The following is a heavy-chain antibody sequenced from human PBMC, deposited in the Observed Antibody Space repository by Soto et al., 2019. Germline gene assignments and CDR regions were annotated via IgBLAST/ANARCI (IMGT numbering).Heavy chain of an antibody. CDR2: INPNSGGT. V-gene: IGHV1-2*04. J-gene: IGHJ6*02. Sequence: ASVKVSCKASGYTFTGYYMHWVRQAPGQGLEWMGWINPNSGGTNYAQKFQGWVTMTRDTSISTAYMELSRLRSDDTAVYCCARDHVGGYYYYGMDVWGQGTTVTVSS. CDR3: ARDHVGGYYYYGMDV. CDR1: GYTFTGYY. D-gene: IGHD2-15*01.